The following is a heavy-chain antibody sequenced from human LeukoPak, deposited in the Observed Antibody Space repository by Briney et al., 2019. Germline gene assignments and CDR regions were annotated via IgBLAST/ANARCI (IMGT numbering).Heavy chain of an antibody. J-gene: IGHJ4*02. Sequence: PGGSLRLSCAASGFAFSSYWMSWVRQAPGKGLEWVSSISNSGDNTHYADSVQGRFTISRDNSKNTLYLQMNSLRAEDTADYYCAKVSAGYWGQGTLVTVSS. D-gene: IGHD6-25*01. CDR1: GFAFSSYW. V-gene: IGHV3-23*01. CDR3: AKVSAGY. CDR2: ISNSGDNT.